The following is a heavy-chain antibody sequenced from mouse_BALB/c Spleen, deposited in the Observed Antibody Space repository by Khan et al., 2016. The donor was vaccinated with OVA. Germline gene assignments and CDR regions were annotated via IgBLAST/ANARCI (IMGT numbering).Heavy chain of an antibody. D-gene: IGHD1-1*01. CDR3: ARKNGSDLDY. CDR1: GYSFTGYF. V-gene: IGHV1-20*02. J-gene: IGHJ2*01. CDR2: INPHIGET. Sequence: VQLQQPGPELVKPGASVKISCKASGYSFTGYFMNWVMQSHGKSLEWIGRINPHIGETFYNQKFKGKATLTVDESSSTVHMELRSLASEDSAVYYCARKNGSDLDYWGQGTTLTVSS.